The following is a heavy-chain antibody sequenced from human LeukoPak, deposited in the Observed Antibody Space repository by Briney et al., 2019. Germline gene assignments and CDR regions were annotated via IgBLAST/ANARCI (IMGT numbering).Heavy chain of an antibody. CDR2: ISNDATKK. V-gene: IGHV3-30*18. D-gene: IGHD4-17*01. Sequence: GGSLRLSCAASGFTFSTYAMHWVRQAPGKGLEWVAVISNDATKKYYADSVKGRSTISRDNSENTLYLQMNSLRAEDAAVYYCAKDMNTVTTTFDYWGQGTLVTVSS. CDR1: GFTFSTYA. J-gene: IGHJ4*02. CDR3: AKDMNTVTTTFDY.